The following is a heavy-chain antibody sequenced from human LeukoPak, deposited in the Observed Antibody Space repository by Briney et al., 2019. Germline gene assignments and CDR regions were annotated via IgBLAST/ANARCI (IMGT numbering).Heavy chain of an antibody. D-gene: IGHD3-3*01. V-gene: IGHV1-46*01. CDR2: INPSGGST. Sequence: ASVKVSCKASGDTSTSYYMHWVRQAPGQGLEWMGIINPSGGSTSYAQKFQGRVTMTRDTSTSTVYMELSSLRSEDTAVYYCARDGGLEWLPKPFDYWGQGTLVTVSS. J-gene: IGHJ4*02. CDR1: GDTSTSYY. CDR3: ARDGGLEWLPKPFDY.